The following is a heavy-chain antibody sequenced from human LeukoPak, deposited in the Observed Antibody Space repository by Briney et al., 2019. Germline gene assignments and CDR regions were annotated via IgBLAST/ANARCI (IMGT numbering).Heavy chain of an antibody. CDR2: INHSGST. V-gene: IGHV4-34*01. CDR3: ARGLRVAGKVPDWYFDL. J-gene: IGHJ2*01. CDR1: GGSFSGYY. D-gene: IGHD6-19*01. Sequence: PSETLSLTCAVYGGSFSGYYWSWIRQPPGEGLEWIGEINHSGSTNYNPSLKSRVTISVDTSKNQFSLKLSSVTAADTAVYYCARGLRVAGKVPDWYFDLWGRGTLVTVSS.